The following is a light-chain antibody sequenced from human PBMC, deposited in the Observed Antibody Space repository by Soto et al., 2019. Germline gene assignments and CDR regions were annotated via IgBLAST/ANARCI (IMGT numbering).Light chain of an antibody. CDR2: EVS. CDR3: SSYTTSSTYV. V-gene: IGLV2-14*01. CDR1: SSDVGGYNY. Sequence: QAVVTQPASVSGSPGQSITISCTGTSSDVGGYNYVSWCQQHPGKAPKLMIYEVSNRPSGVSYRFSGSKSGNTASLTISGLQAEDEADYYCSSYTTSSTYVFGTGTKLTVL. J-gene: IGLJ1*01.